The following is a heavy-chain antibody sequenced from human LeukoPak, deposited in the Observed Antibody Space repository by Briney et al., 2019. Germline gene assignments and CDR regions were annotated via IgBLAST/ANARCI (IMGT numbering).Heavy chain of an antibody. Sequence: PGGSLRLSCAASGFTFSSYSMNWVRQAPGKGLEWVSSISSSSSYIYYADSVKGRFTISRDNAKNSLYLQMNSLRAEDTAVYYCAREGYSYGYDWGAYYYYGMDVWGQGTTVTVSS. J-gene: IGHJ6*02. CDR3: AREGYSYGYDWGAYYYYGMDV. V-gene: IGHV3-21*01. D-gene: IGHD5-18*01. CDR2: ISSSSSYI. CDR1: GFTFSSYS.